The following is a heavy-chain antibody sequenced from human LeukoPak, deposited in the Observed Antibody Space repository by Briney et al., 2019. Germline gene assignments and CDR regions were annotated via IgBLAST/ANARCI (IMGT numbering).Heavy chain of an antibody. CDR1: GASSSRDY. J-gene: IGHJ5*02. CDR3: ARGGYYGSGNDFRFDP. Sequence: SETLSLTCTVSGASSSRDYWTWIRQPPGKGREWIGYIYNGGSTTYSPSLNSRATISLDTSNNQVSLRLSSVTAADTAIYYCARGGYYGSGNDFRFDPWGQGTLVTVSS. CDR2: IYNGGST. V-gene: IGHV4-59*01. D-gene: IGHD3-10*01.